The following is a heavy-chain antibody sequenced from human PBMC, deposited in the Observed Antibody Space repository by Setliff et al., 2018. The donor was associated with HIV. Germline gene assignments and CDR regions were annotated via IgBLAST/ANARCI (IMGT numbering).Heavy chain of an antibody. J-gene: IGHJ3*02. V-gene: IGHV5-51*01. D-gene: IGHD3-10*01. CDR2: IYPDDSDT. CDR3: ARHLWFGELFTDAFDI. CDR1: GYSFTNYW. Sequence: GESLKISCMGFGYSFTNYWIAWARQMPGKGLEWMGIIYPDDSDTNYSPSFRGQVTMSADKSINTAYLQWDSLKASDTAIYYCARHLWFGELFTDAFDIWGQGTMVTVSS.